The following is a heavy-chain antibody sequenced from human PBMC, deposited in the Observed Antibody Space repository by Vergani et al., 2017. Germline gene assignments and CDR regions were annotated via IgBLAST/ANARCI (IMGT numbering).Heavy chain of an antibody. V-gene: IGHV4-61*02. CDR2: VYTSGMT. CDR1: GGSINTGAYY. D-gene: IGHD6-19*01. J-gene: IGHJ4*02. CDR3: ARGKKGGWYEGDY. Sequence: QVQLQESGPRLVRPSQTLSLTCTVSGGSINTGAYYWSWIRQPAGKGLEWIGRVYTSGMTNYNPSLKSRVTILVDRSKSQLSLKLTSVTAGDTAVYYCARGKKGGWYEGDYWGQGTLVTVSS.